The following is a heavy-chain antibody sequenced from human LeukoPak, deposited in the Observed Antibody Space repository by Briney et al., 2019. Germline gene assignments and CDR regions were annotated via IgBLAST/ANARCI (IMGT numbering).Heavy chain of an antibody. CDR3: ASLKDRSSTSCRVPDAFDI. CDR2: ISSTGST. Sequence: SETLSLTCTVSGGSISSGGHYWSWIRQPAGKGLEYLGRISSTGSTNYNPSLRSRVTISADTSKNHFSLKLTSVTAADTAVYYCASLKDRSSTSCRVPDAFDIWGQGTMVTVSS. CDR1: GGSISSGGHY. V-gene: IGHV4-61*02. D-gene: IGHD2-2*01. J-gene: IGHJ3*02.